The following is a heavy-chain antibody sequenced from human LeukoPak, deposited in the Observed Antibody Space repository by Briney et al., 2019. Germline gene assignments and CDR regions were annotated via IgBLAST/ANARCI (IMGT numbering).Heavy chain of an antibody. V-gene: IGHV3-23*01. J-gene: IGHJ6*03. D-gene: IGHD2-2*01. CDR2: ISGSGGST. CDR1: GFTFSTYA. CDR3: AKEGGYQVITRYYFMDV. Sequence: GGSLRLSCAASGFTFSTYAMSWVRQAPGKGLEWVSAISGSGGSTYYADSVKGWFTISRDNSKNTLYLQMNSLRTEDTAVYYCAKEGGYQVITRYYFMDVWGKGTTVTDS.